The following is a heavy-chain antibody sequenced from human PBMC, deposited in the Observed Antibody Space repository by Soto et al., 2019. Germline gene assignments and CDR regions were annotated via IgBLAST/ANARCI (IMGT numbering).Heavy chain of an antibody. J-gene: IGHJ5*01. Sequence: PSETLSLTCSVSGGTMSKYYCVWIRQPAGKGLEWIGRTYTSGTTDYNPSLKSRVTMSVDTSKNQFSLKLSSVTAADTALYFCARQTTYSSSWYDYWGHGTLVTVSS. V-gene: IGHV4-4*07. CDR1: GGTMSKYY. CDR3: ARQTTYSSSWYDY. D-gene: IGHD6-13*01. CDR2: TYTSGTT.